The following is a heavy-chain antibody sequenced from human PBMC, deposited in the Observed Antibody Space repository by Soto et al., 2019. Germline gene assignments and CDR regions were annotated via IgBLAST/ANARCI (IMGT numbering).Heavy chain of an antibody. Sequence: PGGSLRLSCAASGFTVRSNYMSWVRQAPGKGLEWVSVIYSGGSTYYADSVKGRFTISRHNSKNTLYLQMNSLRAEDTAVYYCARDSTPDYYHYYMDVWGKGTTVTVSS. J-gene: IGHJ6*03. V-gene: IGHV3-53*04. CDR3: ARDSTPDYYHYYMDV. CDR1: GFTVRSNY. CDR2: IYSGGST.